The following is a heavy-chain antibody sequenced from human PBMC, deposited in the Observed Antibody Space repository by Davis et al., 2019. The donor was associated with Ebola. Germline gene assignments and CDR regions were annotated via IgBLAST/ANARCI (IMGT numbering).Heavy chain of an antibody. V-gene: IGHV1-18*01. CDR3: ARIITMITLGWFDP. CDR1: GGTFSSYA. D-gene: IGHD3-22*01. CDR2: ISAYNGNT. J-gene: IGHJ5*02. Sequence: ASVKVSCKASGGTFSSYAISWVRQAPGQGLEWMGWISAYNGNTNYAQKLQGRVTMTTDTSTSTAYMELRSLRSDDTAVYYCARIITMITLGWFDPWGQGTLVTVSS.